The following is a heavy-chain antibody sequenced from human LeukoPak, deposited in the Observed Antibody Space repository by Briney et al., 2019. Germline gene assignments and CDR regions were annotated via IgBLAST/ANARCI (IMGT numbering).Heavy chain of an antibody. D-gene: IGHD2-15*01. CDR2: TSYDGSNK. Sequence: GRSLRLSCAASGFTFSSYGMHWVRQAPGKGLEWVAVTSYDGSNKYYADSVKGRFTISRDNSKNTLYLQMNSLRAEDTAVYYCAKARASLLWYFDLWGRGTLVTVSS. J-gene: IGHJ2*01. CDR3: AKARASLLWYFDL. V-gene: IGHV3-30*18. CDR1: GFTFSSYG.